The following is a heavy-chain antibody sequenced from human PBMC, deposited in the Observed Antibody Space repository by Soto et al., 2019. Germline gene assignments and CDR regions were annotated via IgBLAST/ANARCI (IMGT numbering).Heavy chain of an antibody. V-gene: IGHV1-2*02. CDR2: INPKSGGI. CDR1: GYTFSDHY. Sequence: QVQLVQSGAEVKKPGASVKVSCKASGYTFSDHYLHWVRQAPGQGLEWMGWINPKSGGISNAQKFQGRVTLTRDTSNSTAYMEVKSLRSDDTAVYYCALTSEDRLVRSLDYWGQGTLVTVSS. J-gene: IGHJ4*02. CDR3: ALTSEDRLVRSLDY. D-gene: IGHD2-8*02.